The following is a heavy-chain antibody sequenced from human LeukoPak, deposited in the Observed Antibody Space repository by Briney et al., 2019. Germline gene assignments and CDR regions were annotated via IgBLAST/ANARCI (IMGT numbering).Heavy chain of an antibody. V-gene: IGHV3-23*01. CDR1: GFTFSSYA. CDR3: AKGTIDILTGQSYGMDV. D-gene: IGHD3-9*01. Sequence: PGGSLRLSCAASGFTFSSYAMSWVRQAPGKGLEWVSAISGSGGSTYYADSVKGRFTISRDNSKNTLYLHMNSLRAEDTAVYYCAKGTIDILTGQSYGMDVWGQGTTVTVSS. J-gene: IGHJ6*02. CDR2: ISGSGGST.